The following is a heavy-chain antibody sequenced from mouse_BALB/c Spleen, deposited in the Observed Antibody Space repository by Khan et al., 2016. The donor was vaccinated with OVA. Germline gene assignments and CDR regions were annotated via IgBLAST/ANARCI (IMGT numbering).Heavy chain of an antibody. Sequence: VQLQQSGAEVMKPGASVKISCKATGYTFSSYWIAWVKQRPGHGLEWSGEILPGSGSTNYNEKFKGKATFTAVTSSNTASMQRSSLTSEDSAVYDCARTTYYFDYWGQGTIHTLSS. CDR1: GYTFSSYW. CDR3: ARTTYYFDY. J-gene: IGHJ2*01. V-gene: IGHV1-9*01. CDR2: ILPGSGST.